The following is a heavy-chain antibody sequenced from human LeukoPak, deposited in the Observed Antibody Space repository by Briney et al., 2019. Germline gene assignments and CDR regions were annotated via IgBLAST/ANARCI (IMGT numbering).Heavy chain of an antibody. J-gene: IGHJ6*03. Sequence: ASVTVSCKASGYTFTGYYMHWVRQAPGQGLEGMGWIKPNSGGTNYAQKFQGRVTMTRDTSISTAYMELSRLRSDDTAVYYCARDGYCSGGSCYYMDVWGKGTTVTVSS. V-gene: IGHV1-2*02. CDR3: ARDGYCSGGSCYYMDV. CDR2: IKPNSGGT. D-gene: IGHD2-15*01. CDR1: GYTFTGYY.